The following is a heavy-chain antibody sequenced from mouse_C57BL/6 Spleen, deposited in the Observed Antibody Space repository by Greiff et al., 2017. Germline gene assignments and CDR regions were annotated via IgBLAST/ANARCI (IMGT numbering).Heavy chain of an antibody. CDR1: GFTFSDAW. CDR3: TRSLYDGYY. J-gene: IGHJ2*01. Sequence: EVKLVESGGGLVQPGGSMKLSCAASGFTFSDAWMDWVSQSPEKGLEWVAEIRNKANNHATYYAESVKGRFTISRDDSKSSVYLQMNSLRAEDTGIYYCTRSLYDGYYWGQGTTLTVSS. CDR2: IRNKANNHAT. D-gene: IGHD2-3*01. V-gene: IGHV6-6*01.